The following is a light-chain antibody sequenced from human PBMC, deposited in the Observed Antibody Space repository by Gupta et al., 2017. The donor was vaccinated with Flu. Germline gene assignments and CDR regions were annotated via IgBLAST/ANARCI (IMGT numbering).Light chain of an antibody. CDR1: KKINSN. CDR2: GAS. Sequence: ERSTPSTRPRKKINSNLSCYQQKTAQAATNLIYGASTSSTGSAARCSGSGCCTEFTPIIISLQSADDSVYYCQQYDNCTPLTFGQGTRLEIK. V-gene: IGKV3-15*01. CDR3: QQYDNCTPLT. J-gene: IGKJ5*01.